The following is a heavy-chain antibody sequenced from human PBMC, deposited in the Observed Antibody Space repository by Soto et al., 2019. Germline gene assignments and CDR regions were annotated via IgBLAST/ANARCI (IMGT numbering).Heavy chain of an antibody. CDR3: AKDQNIQLWPRYYYYGMDV. J-gene: IGHJ6*02. CDR1: GFTFSSYA. CDR2: ISGSGGST. V-gene: IGHV3-23*01. Sequence: GSLRLSCAPSGFTFSSYAMSWVRQAPGKGLEWVSAISGSGGSTYYADSVKGRFTISRDNSKNTLYLQMNSLRAEDTAVYYCAKDQNIQLWPRYYYYGMDVWGQGTTVTVSS. D-gene: IGHD5-18*01.